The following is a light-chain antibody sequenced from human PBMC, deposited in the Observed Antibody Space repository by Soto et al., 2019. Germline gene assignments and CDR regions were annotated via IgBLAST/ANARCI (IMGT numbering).Light chain of an antibody. CDR3: SSYTSSSTRGV. CDR2: DVS. V-gene: IGLV2-14*01. CDR1: SSDVGGYNY. J-gene: IGLJ2*01. Sequence: QSALTQPASMSGSPGQSITISCTGTSSDVGGYNYVSWYQQHPGKAPKLMIYDVSNRPSGVSNRFSGSKSGNTASLTISGRQAEDEADYYCSSYTSSSTRGVFGGGTKLTVL.